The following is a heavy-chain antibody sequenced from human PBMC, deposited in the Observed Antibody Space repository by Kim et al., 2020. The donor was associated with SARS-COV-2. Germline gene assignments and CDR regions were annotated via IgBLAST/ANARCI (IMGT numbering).Heavy chain of an antibody. D-gene: IGHD6-13*01. CDR1: GFTFSSYS. V-gene: IGHV3-21*01. J-gene: IGHJ6*02. Sequence: GGSLRLSCAASGFTFSSYSMNWVRQAPGKGLEWVSSISSSSSYIYYADSVKGRFTISRDNAKNSLYLQMNSLRAEDTAVYYCARDWGAAADTIWFYYYYGMDVWGQGTTVTVSS. CDR2: ISSSSSYI. CDR3: ARDWGAAADTIWFYYYYGMDV.